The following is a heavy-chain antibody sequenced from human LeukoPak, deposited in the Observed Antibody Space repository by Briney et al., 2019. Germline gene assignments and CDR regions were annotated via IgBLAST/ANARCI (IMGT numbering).Heavy chain of an antibody. CDR3: ARSLSGYDYIGYDYYYMDV. J-gene: IGHJ6*03. Sequence: PGGSLRLSCAAPGFTFSSYWMSWVRQAPGKGLEWVANIKQDGSEKYYVDSVKGRFTISRDNAKNSLYLQMNSLRAEDTAVYYCARSLSGYDYIGYDYYYMDVWGKGTTVTVSS. CDR2: IKQDGSEK. V-gene: IGHV3-7*01. CDR1: GFTFSSYW. D-gene: IGHD5-12*01.